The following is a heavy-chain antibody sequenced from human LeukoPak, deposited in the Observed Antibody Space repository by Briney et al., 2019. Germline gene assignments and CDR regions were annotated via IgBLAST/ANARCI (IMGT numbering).Heavy chain of an antibody. J-gene: IGHJ6*02. CDR3: AKGLGGSGDFWSGYYDYYYSGMDV. V-gene: IGHV3-30*18. CDR2: ISYDASNK. CDR1: GFTFSSYA. Sequence: PGGSLRLSCAASGFTFSSYAMHWVRQAPGKGLEWVTVISYDASNKYYSDSVKGRFTISRDNSKNTLYLQMNSLRAEDTAVYYCAKGLGGSGDFWSGYYDYYYSGMDVWGQGTTVTVSS. D-gene: IGHD3-3*01.